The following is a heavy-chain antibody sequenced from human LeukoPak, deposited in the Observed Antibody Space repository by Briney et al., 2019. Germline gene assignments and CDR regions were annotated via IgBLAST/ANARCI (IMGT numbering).Heavy chain of an antibody. CDR2: IYYSGST. CDR1: GGSISSSSYY. J-gene: IGHJ4*02. D-gene: IGHD4-11*01. CDR3: ASYIRRFDY. V-gene: IGHV4-39*01. Sequence: SETLSLTCTVSGGSISSSSYYWGWIRQPPGKGLEWIGGIYYSGSTYYNPSLKSRVTISVDTSKNQFSLKLSSVTAADTAVYYCASYIRRFDYWGQGTLVTVSS.